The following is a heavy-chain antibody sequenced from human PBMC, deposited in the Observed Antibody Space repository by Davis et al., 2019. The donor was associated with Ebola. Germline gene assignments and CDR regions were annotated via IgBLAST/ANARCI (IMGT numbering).Heavy chain of an antibody. CDR3: ARVYSIGDIVLMATMLDY. J-gene: IGHJ4*02. CDR1: GFTFDDFA. CDR2: INWNGGST. V-gene: IGHV3-20*04. D-gene: IGHD2-8*01. Sequence: GESLKISCAASGFTFDDFAMTWVRQAPGKGLAWISGINWNGGSTGYADSVKGRFTISRDNAKNSLYLQMNSLRAEDTAVYYCARVYSIGDIVLMATMLDYWGQGTLVTVSS.